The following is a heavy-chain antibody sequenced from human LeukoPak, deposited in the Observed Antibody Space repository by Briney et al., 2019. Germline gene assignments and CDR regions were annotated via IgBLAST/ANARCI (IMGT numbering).Heavy chain of an antibody. J-gene: IGHJ5*02. CDR3: AGFGVAPRPSWFDP. D-gene: IGHD6-6*01. Sequence: SETLSLTCTVSGGSISSYYWSWIRQPPGKGLEWIGYIYTSGSTNYNPSLKSRVTISVDTSKNQFSLKLSSVTAADTAVYYCAGFGVAPRPSWFDPWGQGTLVTVSS. CDR2: IYTSGST. CDR1: GGSISSYY. V-gene: IGHV4-4*09.